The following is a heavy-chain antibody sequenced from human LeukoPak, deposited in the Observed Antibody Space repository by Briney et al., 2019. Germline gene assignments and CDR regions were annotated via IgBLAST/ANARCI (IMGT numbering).Heavy chain of an antibody. CDR2: IYIGGRT. J-gene: IGHJ5*02. V-gene: IGHV3-66*01. CDR1: GFTVSSNY. CDR3: ARDPSCSGGSCYSEGINWFDP. Sequence: AGGSPRLSCAASGFTVSSNYVSWVRQAPGKGLEWVSVIYIGGRTNYADSVKGRFMMSRDNSKNTVYLQMNSLRGEDTAVYHCARDPSCSGGSCYSEGINWFDPWGQGTLVTVSS. D-gene: IGHD2-15*01.